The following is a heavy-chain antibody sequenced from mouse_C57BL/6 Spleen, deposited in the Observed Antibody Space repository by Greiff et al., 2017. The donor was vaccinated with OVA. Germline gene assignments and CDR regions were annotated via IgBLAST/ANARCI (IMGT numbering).Heavy chain of an antibody. CDR2: ISSGSSTI. J-gene: IGHJ4*01. CDR3: AKEYYDPYYAMDD. CDR1: GFTFSDYG. D-gene: IGHD2-4*01. Sequence: EVQLVESGGGLVKPGGSLKLSCAASGFTFSDYGMHWVRQAPEKGLEWVAYISSGSSTIYYADTVKGRFTISRDNAKNTLFLQMTSLRSEDTAMYYCAKEYYDPYYAMDDWGQGTSVTVSS. V-gene: IGHV5-17*01.